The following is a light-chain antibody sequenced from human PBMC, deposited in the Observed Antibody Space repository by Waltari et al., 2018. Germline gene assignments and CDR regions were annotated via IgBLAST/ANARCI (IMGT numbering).Light chain of an antibody. CDR1: SSDVGGHNY. J-gene: IGLJ2*01. V-gene: IGLV2-14*01. CDR3: SSYTSRSTWV. CDR2: EVS. Sequence: QSALTQPASVSGSPGQSIPISCTGTSSDVGGHNYVTWYQQHPGKAPKLIIYEVSNRPSGVSNRFSGSKSGNTASLTISGLQAEDEADYYCSSYTSRSTWVFGGGTKLTVL.